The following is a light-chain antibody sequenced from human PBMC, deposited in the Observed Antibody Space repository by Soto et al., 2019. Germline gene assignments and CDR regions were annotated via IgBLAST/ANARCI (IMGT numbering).Light chain of an antibody. CDR1: QSISSY. CDR2: AAS. V-gene: IGKV1-9*01. CDR3: QQTNSYPLT. J-gene: IGKJ4*02. Sequence: DIQLTQSPSFLSASVGDRVTITCRASQSISSYLAWYQQKPGQAPKLLIYAASTLQSGVPSRFSGSGSGTEFPLTISSLQPEDFATYYWQQTNSYPLTFGGGTKVEIK.